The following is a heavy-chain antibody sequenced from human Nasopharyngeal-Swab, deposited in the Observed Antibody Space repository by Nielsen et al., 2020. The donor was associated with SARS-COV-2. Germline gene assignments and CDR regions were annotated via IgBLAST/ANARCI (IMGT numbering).Heavy chain of an antibody. D-gene: IGHD5-12*01. CDR3: ARERGYSGYDRAVDY. J-gene: IGHJ4*02. CDR1: GGSISSGGYY. V-gene: IGHV4-31*11. Sequence: LRLSCAVSGGSISSGGYYWSWIRQHLGKGLEWIGYIYYSGSTYYNPSLKSRVTISVDTSKNQFSLKLSSVTAADTAVYYCARERGYSGYDRAVDYWGLGTLVTVSS. CDR2: IYYSGST.